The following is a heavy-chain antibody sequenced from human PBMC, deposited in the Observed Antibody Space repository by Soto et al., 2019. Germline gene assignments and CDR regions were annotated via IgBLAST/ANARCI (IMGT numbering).Heavy chain of an antibody. CDR3: ATLLLVTGDFYY. CDR1: GFSSSNYW. Sequence: EVQLVESGGGLVQPGGSLRLSCVASGFSSSNYWMTWVRQAPGKGLEWVANIKQDGSEKYYVDSVKGRFTISRDNRENALYLQLGSLRAEDTAVYYWATLLLVTGDFYYWGQGTLVTVSS. J-gene: IGHJ4*02. CDR2: IKQDGSEK. V-gene: IGHV3-7*01. D-gene: IGHD2-8*02.